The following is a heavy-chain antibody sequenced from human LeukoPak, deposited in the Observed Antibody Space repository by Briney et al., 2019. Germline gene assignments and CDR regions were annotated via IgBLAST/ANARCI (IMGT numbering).Heavy chain of an antibody. J-gene: IGHJ4*02. V-gene: IGHV3-9*01. CDR1: GFTFYDYA. CDR3: AKGVGAVAGRLIDY. CDR2: ISWNSGSI. Sequence: GGSLRLSCAASGFTFYDYAMQWVRQAPGKGLEWVSGISWNSGSIGYADSVKGRFTISRDNAKNSLYLQMNSLRAEDTALYYCAKGVGAVAGRLIDYWGQGTLVTVSS. D-gene: IGHD6-19*01.